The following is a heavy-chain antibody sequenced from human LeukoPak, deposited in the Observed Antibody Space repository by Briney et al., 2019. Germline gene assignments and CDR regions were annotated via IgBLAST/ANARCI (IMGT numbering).Heavy chain of an antibody. CDR1: GYTFTSYD. V-gene: IGHV1-8*01. J-gene: IGHJ4*02. CDR3: ARAPVLRFLEWLSHYFDY. CDR2: MNPNSGNT. D-gene: IGHD3-3*01. Sequence: ASVKVSCKASGYTFTSYDINWVRQATGQGLEWMGWMNPNSGNTDYAQKFQGRVTMTRNTSISTAYMELSSLRSEDTAVYYCARAPVLRFLEWLSHYFDYWGQGTLVTVSS.